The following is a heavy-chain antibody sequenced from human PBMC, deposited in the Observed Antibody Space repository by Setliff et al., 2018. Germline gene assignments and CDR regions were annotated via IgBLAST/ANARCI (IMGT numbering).Heavy chain of an antibody. CDR2: ISAYNGNT. J-gene: IGHJ5*02. D-gene: IGHD6-19*01. CDR3: ARDAGKWLVLPNWFDP. Sequence: ASVKVSCKASGYTFTSYGISWVRQAPGQGLEWMGWISAYNGNTNYARKLQGRVTMTTDTSTSTAYMELRSLRSDDTAVYYCARDAGKWLVLPNWFDPWGQGTLVTVSS. CDR1: GYTFTSYG. V-gene: IGHV1-18*01.